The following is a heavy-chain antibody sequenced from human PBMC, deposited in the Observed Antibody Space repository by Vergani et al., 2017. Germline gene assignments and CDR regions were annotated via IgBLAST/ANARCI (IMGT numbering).Heavy chain of an antibody. CDR3: ARLCGRDSSGSKYFDY. V-gene: IGHV5-51*01. J-gene: IGHJ4*02. D-gene: IGHD3-22*01. Sequence: EVQLVQSGAEVKKPGEPLKISCQISGYSFTNYWIGWVRQTPGKGLEWMGIIHPAASDTRYSTSFQGQVTISVDKSISTAYLQRSSLRASDSAMYCCARLCGRDSSGSKYFDYWGQGTLVTVSS. CDR2: IHPAASDT. CDR1: GYSFTNYW.